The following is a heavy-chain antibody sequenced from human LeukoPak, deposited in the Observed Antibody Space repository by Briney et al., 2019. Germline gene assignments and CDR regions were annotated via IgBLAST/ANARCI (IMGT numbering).Heavy chain of an antibody. CDR1: GGSFSGYY. CDR3: ARGDPELVCPFDY. D-gene: IGHD1-26*01. V-gene: IGHV4-34*01. CDR2: INHSGST. Sequence: ASETLSLTCAVYGGSFSGYYWSWIRQPPGKGLEWIGEINHSGSTNYNPSLKSRVTISVDTSKNQFSLKLSSVTAADTAVYYCARGDPELVCPFDYWGQGTLVTVSS. J-gene: IGHJ4*02.